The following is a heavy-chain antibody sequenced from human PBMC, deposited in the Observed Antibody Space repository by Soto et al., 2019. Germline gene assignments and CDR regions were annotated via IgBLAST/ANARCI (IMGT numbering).Heavy chain of an antibody. CDR1: GFTFNTYA. D-gene: IGHD6-13*01. CDR3: AKDPEYSSSSSGAFDI. CDR2: ISYDGTNK. J-gene: IGHJ3*02. V-gene: IGHV3-30*09. Sequence: GGSLRLSCAASGFTFNTYAMHWVRQAPGKGLEWVAVISYDGTNKYYADSVKGRFAISRDSSKNTLYLQMNSLRAEDTAVYYCAKDPEYSSSSSGAFDIWGQGTMVTVSS.